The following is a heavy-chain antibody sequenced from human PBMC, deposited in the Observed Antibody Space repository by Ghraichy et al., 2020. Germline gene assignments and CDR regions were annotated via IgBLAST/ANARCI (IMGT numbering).Heavy chain of an antibody. V-gene: IGHV3-23*01. J-gene: IGHJ6*02. CDR3: AKDLNLFTRYSSSWYCPWCMDV. CDR2: ISGSGGST. D-gene: IGHD6-13*01. Sequence: GGSLRLSCAASGFTFSSYAMSWVRQAPGKGLEWVSAISGSGGSTYYADSVKGRFTISRDNSKNTLYLQMNSLRAEDTAVYYCAKDLNLFTRYSSSWYCPWCMDVWGQGTTVTVSS. CDR1: GFTFSSYA.